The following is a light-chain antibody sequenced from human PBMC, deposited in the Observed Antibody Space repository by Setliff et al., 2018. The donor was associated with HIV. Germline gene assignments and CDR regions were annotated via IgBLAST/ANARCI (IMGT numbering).Light chain of an antibody. CDR1: SSNIGTNT. V-gene: IGLV1-44*01. J-gene: IGLJ1*01. Sequence: QSVLTQPPSASGTPGQRVTISCSGSSSNIGTNTVNWYQQLPGTAPKLLIYSSVKRPSGVPDRFSGSKSGTSASLAISGLRSEDEADYYCAAWFDSLTGYVFGTGTKVTVL. CDR2: SSV. CDR3: AAWFDSLTGYV.